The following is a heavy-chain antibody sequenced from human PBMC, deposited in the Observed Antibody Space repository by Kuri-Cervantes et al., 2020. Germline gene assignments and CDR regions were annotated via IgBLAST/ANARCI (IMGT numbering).Heavy chain of an antibody. CDR1: GFTFSTNG. CDR2: MWYDGSQK. CDR3: AKGYDSSGYYYGRDAFDI. Sequence: GGSLRLSCAASGFTFSTNGMHWVRQAPGKGLEWVAFMWYDGSQKHYGESVKGRFTISRDNSKNTLYLQMTSLRPEDTAVYYCAKGYDSSGYYYGRDAFDIWGQGTMVTVSS. D-gene: IGHD3-22*01. J-gene: IGHJ3*02. V-gene: IGHV3-30*02.